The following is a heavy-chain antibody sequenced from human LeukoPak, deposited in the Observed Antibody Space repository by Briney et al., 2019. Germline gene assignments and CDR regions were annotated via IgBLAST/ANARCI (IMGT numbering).Heavy chain of an antibody. CDR1: GGSISSSSYY. Sequence: PSETLSLTCTVSGGSISSSSYYWGWIRQPPGKGLEWIGSIYYSGSTYYNPSLKSRVTISVDTSKNQFSLKLSSVTAADTAVYYCARGTPSWGSDYWGQGTLVTVSS. V-gene: IGHV4-39*01. CDR3: ARGTPSWGSDY. J-gene: IGHJ4*02. D-gene: IGHD3-16*01. CDR2: IYYSGST.